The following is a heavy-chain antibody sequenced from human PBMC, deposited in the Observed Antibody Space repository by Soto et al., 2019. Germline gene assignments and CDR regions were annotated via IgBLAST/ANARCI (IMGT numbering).Heavy chain of an antibody. V-gene: IGHV1-18*01. CDR3: ARGRYGDY. J-gene: IGHJ4*02. CDR1: GYTFTSYG. Sequence: QVHLVQSGAEVKKPGASVKVSCKASGYTFTSYGITWVRQAPGQGLEWMGWISSHNGNTDYAQKLQGRGNVTRDTSTSTAYRELRSLRYGDTAVYYCARGRYGDYWGQGALVTVSS. CDR2: ISSHNGNT. D-gene: IGHD1-1*01.